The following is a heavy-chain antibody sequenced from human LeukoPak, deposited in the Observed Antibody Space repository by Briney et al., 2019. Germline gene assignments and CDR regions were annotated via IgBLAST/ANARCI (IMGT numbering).Heavy chain of an antibody. CDR1: GFTFSSYA. CDR2: ISYDGSNK. Sequence: GGSLRLSCAASGFTFSSYAMHWVRQAPGKGLEWVAVISYDGSNKYYADSVKGRFTISRDNSKNTLYLQMNSLRAEDTAVYYCARGHSKLWLQLRYFQHWGQGTLVTVSS. V-gene: IGHV3-30-3*01. J-gene: IGHJ1*01. D-gene: IGHD5-24*01. CDR3: ARGHSKLWLQLRYFQH.